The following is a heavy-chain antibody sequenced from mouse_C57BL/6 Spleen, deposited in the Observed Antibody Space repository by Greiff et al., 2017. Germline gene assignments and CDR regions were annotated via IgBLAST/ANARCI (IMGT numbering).Heavy chain of an antibody. CDR3: ARLDYGNYGAMDY. J-gene: IGHJ4*01. V-gene: IGHV1-80*01. CDR1: GYAFSSYW. Sequence: QVQLQQPGAELVKPGASVKMSCKASGYAFSSYWMNWVKQRPGKGLEWIGQIYPGDGDTNYNGKFKGKATLTADKSSSTAYMQLSSLTSEDSAVYFCARLDYGNYGAMDYWGQGTSGTVSS. D-gene: IGHD2-1*01. CDR2: IYPGDGDT.